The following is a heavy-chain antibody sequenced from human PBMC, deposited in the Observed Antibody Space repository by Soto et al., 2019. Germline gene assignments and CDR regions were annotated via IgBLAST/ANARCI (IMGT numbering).Heavy chain of an antibody. CDR1: GGTFSSYA. D-gene: IGHD1-26*01. J-gene: IGHJ6*02. Sequence: QVQLVQSGAEVKKPGSSVKVSCKASGGTFSSYAISWVRQAPGQGLEWMGGIIPIFGTANYAQKFQGRVAITADDSTSTDYMEVSSLRSEYTAVYYCARGDCRGGGSYGRGYYYYYGMDVWGQGTTVTVSS. CDR2: IIPIFGTA. CDR3: ARGDCRGGGSYGRGYYYYYGMDV. V-gene: IGHV1-69*01.